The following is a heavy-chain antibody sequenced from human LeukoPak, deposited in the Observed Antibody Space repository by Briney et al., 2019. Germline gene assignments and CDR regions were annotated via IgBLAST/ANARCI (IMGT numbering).Heavy chain of an antibody. D-gene: IGHD3-22*01. CDR1: GGSISSYY. Sequence: PSETLSLTCTVSGGSISSYYWSRIRQPAGKGLEWIGRIYSGSTNYNPSLKSRVTVSVDTSKNQFSLNLNSVTAADTAVYYCARDQGWVLGELISNTFDIWGQGTTVTVSS. V-gene: IGHV4-4*07. CDR2: IYSGST. J-gene: IGHJ3*02. CDR3: ARDQGWVLGELISNTFDI.